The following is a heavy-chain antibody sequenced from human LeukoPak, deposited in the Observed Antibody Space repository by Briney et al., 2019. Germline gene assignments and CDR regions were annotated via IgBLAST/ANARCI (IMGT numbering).Heavy chain of an antibody. CDR2: ISGSGGST. J-gene: IGHJ3*02. V-gene: IGHV3-23*01. CDR1: GFTFSSYA. Sequence: GGSLRLSCAASGFTFSSYAMSWVRQAPGKGLEWVSAISGSGGSTYYADSVKGRFTISRDNSKNTLYLQMNSLRAEDTAVYYCANSKYYYDCSGSHDAFDIWGQGTMVTVSS. CDR3: ANSKYYYDCSGSHDAFDI. D-gene: IGHD3-22*01.